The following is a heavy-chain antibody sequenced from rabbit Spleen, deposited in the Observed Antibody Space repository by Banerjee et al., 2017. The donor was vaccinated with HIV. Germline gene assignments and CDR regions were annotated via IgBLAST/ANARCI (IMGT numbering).Heavy chain of an antibody. J-gene: IGHJ3*01. CDR3: ARHDSNGDYYPTRLDL. D-gene: IGHD1-1*01. Sequence: EESGGDLVKPEGSLTLTCTASGLSFSSSYWICWVRQAPGKGLEWISCIAGSSSGFTYFASWAKGRFTISKTSSTTVTLQMTSLTAADTATYFCARHDSNGDYYPTRLDLWGPGTLVTVS. V-gene: IGHV1S45*01. CDR2: IAGSSSGFT. CDR1: GLSFSSSYW.